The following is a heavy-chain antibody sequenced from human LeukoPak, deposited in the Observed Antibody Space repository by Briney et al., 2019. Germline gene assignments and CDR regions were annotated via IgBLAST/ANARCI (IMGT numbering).Heavy chain of an antibody. CDR2: TYYSGST. CDR3: ARLVTRGYYDSSGRRIDAFDI. Sequence: SETLSLTCTVSGDSMSTYYWSWIRQPPGKGLEWIGYTYYSGSTDYNPSLKSRVTISLDTSKIQFSLKLSSVTAADTAVYYCARLVTRGYYDSSGRRIDAFDIWGQGTMVTVSS. J-gene: IGHJ3*02. V-gene: IGHV4-59*01. CDR1: GDSMSTYY. D-gene: IGHD3-22*01.